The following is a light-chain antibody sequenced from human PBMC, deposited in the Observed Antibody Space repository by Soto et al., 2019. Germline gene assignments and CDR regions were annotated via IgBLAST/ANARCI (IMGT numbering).Light chain of an antibody. V-gene: IGKV1-39*01. CDR3: QRSDSTPWT. Sequence: DIQMTQSPSSLSASVGDRVTITCRASQSISSYLNWYQQKPGKAPKLLIYAASSSQSGVPSRFCGRGSVTAFTLTSSRQQPEYFATYYCQRSDSTPWTFGQGTKVEIK. CDR2: AAS. J-gene: IGKJ1*01. CDR1: QSISSY.